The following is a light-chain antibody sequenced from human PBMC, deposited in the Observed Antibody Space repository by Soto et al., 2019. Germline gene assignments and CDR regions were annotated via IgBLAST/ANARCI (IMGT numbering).Light chain of an antibody. CDR1: SSNIGNNY. Sequence: QAVLTQPPSVSAAPGQKVTISCSGSSSNIGNNYVSWYQQLPGTAPKLLIYDNNKRPSGIPDRFSGSKSGTSGTLDITGLQTGDEADYYFATWDGSLPAEVFGGGTKLT. J-gene: IGLJ2*01. V-gene: IGLV1-51*01. CDR3: ATWDGSLPAEV. CDR2: DNN.